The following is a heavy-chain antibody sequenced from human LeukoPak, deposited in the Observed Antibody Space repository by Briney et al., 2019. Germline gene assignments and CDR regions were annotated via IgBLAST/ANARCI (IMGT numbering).Heavy chain of an antibody. D-gene: IGHD6-6*01. CDR2: IYYSGST. V-gene: IGHV4-59*01. CDR1: AGSINNYY. Sequence: SETLSLTCTVSAGSINNYYWSWIRQPPGKGLEWIGYIYYSGSTNYNPSLKSRVTISVDTSKKQVSMNLSSVTAADTAVYYCARVAARYVGMDVWGQGTTVTVSS. CDR3: ARVAARYVGMDV. J-gene: IGHJ6*02.